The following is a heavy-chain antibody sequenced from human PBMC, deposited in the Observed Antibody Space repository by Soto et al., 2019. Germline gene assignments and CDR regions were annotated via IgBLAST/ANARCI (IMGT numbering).Heavy chain of an antibody. CDR1: GFTFDNAW. CDR3: TTDRGHMYDFDY. D-gene: IGHD3-10*01. J-gene: IGHJ4*02. CDR2: IKSKTDGGTA. Sequence: DVKLVESGGGLVKPGGSLRLSCAASGFTFDNAWMSWVRQAPGKGLEWVGRIKSKTDGGTADYAAPVKGRFTISRDDSKNTLFLQMNSLKTEDTAVYYCTTDRGHMYDFDYWGQGTLVPVSS. V-gene: IGHV3-15*01.